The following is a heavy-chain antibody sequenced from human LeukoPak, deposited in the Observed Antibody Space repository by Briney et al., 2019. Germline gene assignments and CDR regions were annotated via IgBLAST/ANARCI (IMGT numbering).Heavy chain of an antibody. CDR3: ARRDPSGALDC. V-gene: IGHV5-51*01. CDR2: IYPGDSDA. Sequence: XESLQISYKGSGYSLTSYWIGWGRPMPGKGLEWMGIIYPGDSDARYSPSFQGQVTISADKSVSTAYLQWSSLKASDTAMYYCARRDPSGALDCWGQGTLVTVSS. D-gene: IGHD4-17*01. J-gene: IGHJ4*02. CDR1: GYSLTSYW.